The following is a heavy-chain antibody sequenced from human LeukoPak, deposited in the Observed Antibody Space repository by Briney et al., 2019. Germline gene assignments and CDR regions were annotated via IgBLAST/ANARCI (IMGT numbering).Heavy chain of an antibody. CDR2: ISSSGSTI. D-gene: IGHD6-19*01. V-gene: IGHV3-48*03. Sequence: GSLRLSCAASGFTFSSYEMNWVRQAPGKGLEWVSYISSSGSTIYYADSVKGRFTISRDNAKNSLYLQMNSLRAEDTAVYYCARRDSQWDYWGQGTLVTVSS. CDR3: ARRDSQWDY. CDR1: GFTFSSYE. J-gene: IGHJ4*02.